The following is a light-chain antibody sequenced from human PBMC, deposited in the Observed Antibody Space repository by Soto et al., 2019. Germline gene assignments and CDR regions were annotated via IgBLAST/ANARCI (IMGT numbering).Light chain of an antibody. Sequence: DIQMSKSPSTLSAPVGDGVTITCRASQRISTWLAWYQQKPGKAPKLLIYAASTLQSGVPSRFSGSGSGTEFTLTISSLQPDDFATYYCQQYNSFWTFGQGTKVDIK. V-gene: IGKV1-5*01. CDR2: AAS. J-gene: IGKJ1*01. CDR3: QQYNSFWT. CDR1: QRISTW.